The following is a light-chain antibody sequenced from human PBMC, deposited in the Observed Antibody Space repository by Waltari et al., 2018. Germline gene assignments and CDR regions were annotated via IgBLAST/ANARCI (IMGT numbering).Light chain of an antibody. CDR2: GVN. CDR3: LAYAGSPWV. J-gene: IGLJ3*02. V-gene: IGLV2-11*01. CDR1: SSHVCGHNH. Sequence: QSALTQPRSVSGSPGQSVSIPCTGTSSHVCGHNHVSWYQQHPGTAPKVIIPGVNNRPSGVPDRFSGARSGNTASLTISGLQAEDEADYYCLAYAGSPWVFGGGTKLTVL.